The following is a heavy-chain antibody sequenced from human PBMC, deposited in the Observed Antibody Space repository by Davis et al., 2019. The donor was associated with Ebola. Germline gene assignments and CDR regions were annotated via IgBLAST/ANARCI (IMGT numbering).Heavy chain of an antibody. CDR2: ISSSSSTI. V-gene: IGHV3-48*01. Sequence: GESLKISCAASGFTFSSYSMNWVRQAPGKGLEWVSYISSSSSTIYYADSVKGRFTISRDNSKNTLYLQMNSLRAEDTAVYYCAKDRDIVLMVYASVSFDYWGQGTLVTVSS. CDR3: AKDRDIVLMVYASVSFDY. CDR1: GFTFSSYS. J-gene: IGHJ4*02. D-gene: IGHD2-8*01.